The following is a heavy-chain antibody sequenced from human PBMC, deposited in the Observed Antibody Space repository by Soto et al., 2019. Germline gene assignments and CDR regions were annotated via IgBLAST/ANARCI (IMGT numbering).Heavy chain of an antibody. CDR1: GGTFSSYA. V-gene: IGHV1-69*06. CDR3: ARVPVYYGSGSPKPYYYGMDV. J-gene: IGHJ6*02. D-gene: IGHD3-10*01. Sequence: SVKVSCKASGGTFSSYAISWVRQAPGQGLEWMGGIIPIFGTANYAQKLQGRVTITADKSTSTAYMELSSLRSEDTAVYYCARVPVYYGSGSPKPYYYGMDVWGQGTTVTVSS. CDR2: IIPIFGTA.